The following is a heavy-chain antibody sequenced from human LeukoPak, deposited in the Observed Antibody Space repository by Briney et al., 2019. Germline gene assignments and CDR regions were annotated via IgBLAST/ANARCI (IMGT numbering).Heavy chain of an antibody. CDR1: GFTFSSYG. J-gene: IGHJ3*02. V-gene: IGHV3-33*06. Sequence: GRSLRLSCAASGFTFSSYGMHWVRQAPGKGLEWVSVIWYDGSNKYYADSVKGRSTISRDNSKNTLYLQMNSLRAEDTAVYYCAKDGVPTTVTHDAFDIWGPGTMVTVSS. CDR2: IWYDGSNK. D-gene: IGHD4-17*01. CDR3: AKDGVPTTVTHDAFDI.